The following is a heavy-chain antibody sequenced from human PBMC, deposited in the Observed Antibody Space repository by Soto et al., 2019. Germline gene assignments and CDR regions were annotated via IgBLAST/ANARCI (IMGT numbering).Heavy chain of an antibody. V-gene: IGHV2-5*02. CDR1: GFSLSTSGVG. CDR2: IYWDDDK. D-gene: IGHD3-16*02. J-gene: IGHJ4*02. CDR3: AHSYYDYVWGSYRYGSIDY. Sequence: QITLKESGPTLVKPTQTLTLTCTFSGFSLSTSGVGVGWIRQPPGKALEWLALIYWDDDKRYRPSLKSRLTITKDTSKNPVGLTMTSIDPVDTATYYCAHSYYDYVWGSYRYGSIDYWGQGTLVTVSS.